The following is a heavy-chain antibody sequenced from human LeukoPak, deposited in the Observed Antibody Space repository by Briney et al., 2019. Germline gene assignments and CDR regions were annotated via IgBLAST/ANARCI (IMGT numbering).Heavy chain of an antibody. CDR1: GGSFSGYY. CDR2: INHSGST. D-gene: IGHD6-6*01. V-gene: IGHV4-34*01. J-gene: IGHJ4*02. Sequence: SETLSLTCAVYGGSFSGYYWSWIRQPPGKGLEWIGEINHSGSTNYNPSLKSRVTISVDTSKNQFSLKLSSVTAADTAVYYCARFMGSSSSGFDYWGQGTLVTVSS. CDR3: ARFMGSSSSGFDY.